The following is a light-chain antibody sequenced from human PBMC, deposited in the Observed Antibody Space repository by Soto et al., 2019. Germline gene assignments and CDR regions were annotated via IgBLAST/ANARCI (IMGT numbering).Light chain of an antibody. Sequence: NFMLTQPHSVSESPGKMVTISCTRSSGSIASNFVQWYQQRPGSSPTTVIYEDNQRPSGVPARFSGSIDRSSNSASLTISGLMTEDEADYYCQSYDSSNPWVFGGGTKLTVL. CDR2: EDN. J-gene: IGLJ3*02. CDR1: SGSIASNF. CDR3: QSYDSSNPWV. V-gene: IGLV6-57*01.